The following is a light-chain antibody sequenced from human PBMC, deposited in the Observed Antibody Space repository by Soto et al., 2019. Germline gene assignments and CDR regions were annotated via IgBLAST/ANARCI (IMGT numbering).Light chain of an antibody. CDR2: GVS. Sequence: EIVMTQSPATLSVSPGERATLSCRASQSVGSNLAWYQQKPGQAPRLLIYGVSTRATGIPARFSGSGSGTEFALTISSLQPEDIATYYCLQYDNIRVTFGQGTRLEIK. CDR1: QSVGSN. V-gene: IGKV3D-15*01. J-gene: IGKJ5*01. CDR3: LQYDNIRVT.